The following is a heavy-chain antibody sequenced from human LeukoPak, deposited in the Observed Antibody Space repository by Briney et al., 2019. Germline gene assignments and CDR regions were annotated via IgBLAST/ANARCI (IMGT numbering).Heavy chain of an antibody. CDR2: ISDTGSST. V-gene: IGHV3-23*01. CDR3: AKDWVYSANGHTFDI. Sequence: GRSLRLSCAASGFSFRIYAMSWVRQAPGKGLEWISAISDTGSSTYYADSVRGRLTFSRDNSKNTLSLQRNSLRVEDTAVYYCAKDWVYSANGHTFDIWGQGTMVTVSS. D-gene: IGHD4-11*01. CDR1: GFSFRIYA. J-gene: IGHJ3*02.